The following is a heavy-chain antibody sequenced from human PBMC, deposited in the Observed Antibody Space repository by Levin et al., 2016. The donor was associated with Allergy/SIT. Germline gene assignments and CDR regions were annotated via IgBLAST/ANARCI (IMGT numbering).Heavy chain of an antibody. CDR3: AKERGSGYFPYWYFDL. CDR2: ISWNSDRI. D-gene: IGHD3-22*01. V-gene: IGHV3-9*01. J-gene: IGHJ2*01. Sequence: GGSLRLSCAASGFTFDDYAMHWVRQVPGKGLEWVSGISWNSDRIDHADSVKGRFTISRDNAKNSVYLQMDSLRVEDTAFYYCAKERGSGYFPYWYFDLWGRGTLVTVSS. CDR1: GFTFDDYA.